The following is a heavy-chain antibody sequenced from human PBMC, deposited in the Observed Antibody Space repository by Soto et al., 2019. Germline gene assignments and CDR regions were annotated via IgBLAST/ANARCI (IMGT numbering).Heavy chain of an antibody. CDR2: IIPIFGTA. CDR3: ARVVGLRLLDWSMRRGYYGMDV. D-gene: IGHD3-3*01. J-gene: IGHJ6*02. Sequence: SVKVSCKASGGAFSSYAISWVRQAPGQGLEWMGGIIPIFGTANYAQKFQGRVTITADESTSTAYMELSSLRSEDTAVYYCARVVGLRLLDWSMRRGYYGMDVRGQGTTVTASS. CDR1: GGAFSSYA. V-gene: IGHV1-69*13.